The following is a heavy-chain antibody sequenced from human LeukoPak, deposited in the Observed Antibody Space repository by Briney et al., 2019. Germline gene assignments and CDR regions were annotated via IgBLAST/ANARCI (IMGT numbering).Heavy chain of an antibody. D-gene: IGHD4-23*01. V-gene: IGHV5-51*01. CDR1: GYSFTSYW. CDR3: ARGGNSPFDY. J-gene: IGHJ4*02. Sequence: ASVKVSCKASGYSFTSYWIGWVRQMPGKGLEWMGIIYPGDSDTRYSPSFQGQVTISADKSISTAYLQWSSLKASDTAMCYCARGGNSPFDYWGQGTLVTVSS. CDR2: IYPGDSDT.